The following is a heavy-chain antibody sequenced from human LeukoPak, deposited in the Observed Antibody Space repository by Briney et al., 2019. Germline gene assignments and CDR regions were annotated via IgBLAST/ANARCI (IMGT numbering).Heavy chain of an antibody. J-gene: IGHJ4*02. CDR1: GFTFGDYP. CDR2: IRSRTKGGTT. D-gene: IGHD4-17*01. V-gene: IGHV3-49*04. CDR3: SRDLGTTETGDDY. Sequence: GGSLRLSCTTSGFTFGDYPMTWVRQGPGKGLEWVGIIRSRTKGGTTDYAASVKGRFTISRDDSKGTAYLQMDSLKTEDTAVYYCSRDLGTTETGDDYWGQGTLVTVSS.